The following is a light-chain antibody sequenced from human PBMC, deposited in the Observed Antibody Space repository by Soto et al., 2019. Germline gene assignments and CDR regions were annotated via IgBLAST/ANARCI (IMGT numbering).Light chain of an antibody. V-gene: IGLV2-14*03. CDR3: ISYTDRQPYL. Sequence: QAVLTQPASVSGSPGQSITISCSGTSSDIGSYDHVAWYQQFPGKSPKLIIYAVSDRPSGVSDRFSGSKSGISASLTISGLQTEDEADYYCISYTDRQPYLFGSGPKV. J-gene: IGLJ1*01. CDR2: AVS. CDR1: SSDIGSYDH.